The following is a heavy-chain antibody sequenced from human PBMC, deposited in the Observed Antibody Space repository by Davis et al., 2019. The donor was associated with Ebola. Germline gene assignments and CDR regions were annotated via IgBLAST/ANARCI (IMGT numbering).Heavy chain of an antibody. CDR1: GFSFSSYW. J-gene: IGHJ4*02. CDR2: SNTDGSST. Sequence: GESLKISCAATGFSFSSYWMHWVRQAPGKGLVWVSRSNTDGSSTSYADSVKGRFTISRDNAKNTLYLQMNSLRAEDTAVYYCARGLDYWGQGTLVTVSS. CDR3: ARGLDY. V-gene: IGHV3-74*01.